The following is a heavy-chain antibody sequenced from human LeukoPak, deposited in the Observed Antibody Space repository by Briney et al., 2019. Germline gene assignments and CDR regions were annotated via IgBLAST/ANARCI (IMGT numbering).Heavy chain of an antibody. CDR2: IWNDGSNK. CDR1: GFTFSSYG. Sequence: PGGSLRLSCAASGFTFSSYGMHWVRQAPGEGLEWVAVIWNDGSNKYYADSVKGRFTISRDNSKNTLYLQMNSLRAEDTAVYYCARDLSRITMIVVVTGYGMDVWGQGTTVTVSS. J-gene: IGHJ6*02. D-gene: IGHD3-22*01. V-gene: IGHV3-33*01. CDR3: ARDLSRITMIVVVTGYGMDV.